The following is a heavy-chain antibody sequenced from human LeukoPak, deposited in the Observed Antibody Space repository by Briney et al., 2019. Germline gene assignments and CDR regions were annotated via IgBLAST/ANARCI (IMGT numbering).Heavy chain of an antibody. Sequence: PSETLSLTCTVSGGSISSYYWSWIRQPPGKGLEWIGYIYYSGSTNYNPSLKSRVTISVDTSKNQFSLKLSSVTAADTAVYYCARDHSGGYYYYMDVWGKGTTVTISS. J-gene: IGHJ6*03. CDR1: GGSISSYY. CDR3: ARDHSGGYYYYMDV. V-gene: IGHV4-59*01. D-gene: IGHD2-15*01. CDR2: IYYSGST.